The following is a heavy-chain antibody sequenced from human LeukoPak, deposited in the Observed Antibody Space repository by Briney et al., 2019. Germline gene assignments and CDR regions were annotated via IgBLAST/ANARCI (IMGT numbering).Heavy chain of an antibody. Sequence: PSETLSLTCTVSGGSISSSSYYWGWIRQPPGKGLEWIGSIYYSGSTYYNPSLKSRVTISVDTSKNQFSLKLSSVTAADTAVYYCARHRRVCSWYSDECDAFDIWGQGTMVTVSS. CDR2: IYYSGST. J-gene: IGHJ3*02. D-gene: IGHD6-13*01. CDR1: GGSISSSSYY. V-gene: IGHV4-39*01. CDR3: ARHRRVCSWYSDECDAFDI.